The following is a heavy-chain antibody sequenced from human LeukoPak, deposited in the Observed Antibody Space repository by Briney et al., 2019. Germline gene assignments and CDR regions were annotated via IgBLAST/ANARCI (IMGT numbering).Heavy chain of an antibody. V-gene: IGHV5-51*01. CDR1: GYTFTNYW. J-gene: IGHJ4*02. Sequence: GESLKISCKGSGYTFTNYWIGWVRQMPGKGLEFMGIIYPGNSDTRYSPSFQGQVTISADKSITTAYLHWSSLKASDTAIYYCAKLRYCSGDTCYSPLESWGQGTLVTVSS. CDR3: AKLRYCSGDTCYSPLES. D-gene: IGHD2-15*01. CDR2: IYPGNSDT.